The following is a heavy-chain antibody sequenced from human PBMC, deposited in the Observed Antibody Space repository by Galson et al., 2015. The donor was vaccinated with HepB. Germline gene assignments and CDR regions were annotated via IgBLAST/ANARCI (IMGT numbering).Heavy chain of an antibody. Sequence: ALRLSCAASGVNFSSYITNWVRQAPGEGLEWVSSISSSSSYIYYADSVKGRFTISRDNAKNSLYLQMNSLRAEDTAVYYCARDVRSKWKLELRRVYGMDVWGQGTTVTVSS. J-gene: IGHJ6*02. CDR1: GVNFSSYI. CDR2: ISSSSSYI. CDR3: ARDVRSKWKLELRRVYGMDV. D-gene: IGHD1-7*01. V-gene: IGHV3-21*01.